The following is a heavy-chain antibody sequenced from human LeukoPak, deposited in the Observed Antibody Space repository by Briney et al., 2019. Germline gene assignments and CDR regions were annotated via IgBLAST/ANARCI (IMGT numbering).Heavy chain of an antibody. J-gene: IGHJ3*02. CDR2: IYSGGST. CDR1: GFTFSSYA. V-gene: IGHV3-53*01. Sequence: GGSLRLSCAASGFTFSSYAMSWVRQAPGKGLEWVSVIYSGGSTYYADSVKGRFTISRDNSKNTLYLQMNSLRAEDTAVYYCARGSGWFDAFDIWGQGTMVTVSS. CDR3: ARGSGWFDAFDI. D-gene: IGHD6-19*01.